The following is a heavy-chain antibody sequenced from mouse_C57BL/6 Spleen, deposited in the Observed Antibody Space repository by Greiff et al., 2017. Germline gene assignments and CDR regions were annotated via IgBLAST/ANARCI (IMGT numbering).Heavy chain of an antibody. CDR2: INPSSGYT. J-gene: IGHJ2*01. Sequence: QVQLKQSGAELARPGASVKMSCKASGYTFTSYTMHWVKQRPGQGLEWIGYINPSSGYTKYNQKFKDKATLTADKSSSTAYMQLSSLTSEDSAVYYCARESKTGSFDYWGQGTTLTVSS. CDR3: ARESKTGSFDY. D-gene: IGHD4-1*01. V-gene: IGHV1-4*01. CDR1: GYTFTSYT.